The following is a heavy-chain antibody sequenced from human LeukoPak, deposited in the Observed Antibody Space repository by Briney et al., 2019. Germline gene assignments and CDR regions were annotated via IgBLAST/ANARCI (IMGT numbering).Heavy chain of an antibody. Sequence: PSETLSLTCTVSGGSISSYYWSWIRQPPGKGLEWIGYIYYSGSTNYNPSLKSRVTISVDTSKNQFSLKLSSVTAADTAVYYCARGECSSTSCYYFDYWGQGTLVTVSS. CDR3: ARGECSSTSCYYFDY. CDR2: IYYSGST. V-gene: IGHV4-59*08. D-gene: IGHD2-2*01. J-gene: IGHJ4*02. CDR1: GGSISSYY.